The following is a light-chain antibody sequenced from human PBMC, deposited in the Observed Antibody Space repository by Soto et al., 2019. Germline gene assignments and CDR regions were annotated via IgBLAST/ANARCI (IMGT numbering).Light chain of an antibody. Sequence: EIVLTQSPGTLSLSPGERATLSCRASQSVSSSYLAWYQQKPGQAPRLLIYGASIRATGIPARFSGSGSGTDFTLTISSLEPEDFAVYYCQQRRNWQVTFGQGTRLEIK. CDR3: QQRRNWQVT. CDR2: GAS. J-gene: IGKJ5*01. CDR1: QSVSSSY. V-gene: IGKV3D-20*02.